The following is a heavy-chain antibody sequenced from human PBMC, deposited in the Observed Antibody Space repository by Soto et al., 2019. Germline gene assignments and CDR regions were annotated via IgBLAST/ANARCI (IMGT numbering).Heavy chain of an antibody. J-gene: IGHJ4*02. D-gene: IGHD3-10*01. CDR2: MYYSGST. CDR3: ARGVTMVRGVGLFYFDY. CDR1: GGSISSGGYY. V-gene: IGHV4-31*03. Sequence: QVQLQESGPGLVKPSQTLSLTCTVSGGSISSGGYYWSWIRQHPGKGLEWIGYMYYSGSTYYNPSHKSRITISVDTSKIKFSLKLSSVTAADTAVYYCARGVTMVRGVGLFYFDYWGQGTLVTVSS.